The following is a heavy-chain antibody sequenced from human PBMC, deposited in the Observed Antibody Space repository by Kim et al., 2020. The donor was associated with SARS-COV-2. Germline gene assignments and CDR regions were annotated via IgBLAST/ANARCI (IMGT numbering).Heavy chain of an antibody. Sequence: GGSLRLSCVASGFTLRSYWMTWVRQAPGKGLEWVANIKQDGSEKYYVDSVKGRFTLSRDNAKNSLYLQMNSLRDEDTAVYYCARVGYSSGLDYWGQGTLVTVSS. CDR2: IKQDGSEK. CDR3: ARVGYSSGLDY. D-gene: IGHD6-19*01. CDR1: GFTLRSYW. J-gene: IGHJ4*02. V-gene: IGHV3-7*01.